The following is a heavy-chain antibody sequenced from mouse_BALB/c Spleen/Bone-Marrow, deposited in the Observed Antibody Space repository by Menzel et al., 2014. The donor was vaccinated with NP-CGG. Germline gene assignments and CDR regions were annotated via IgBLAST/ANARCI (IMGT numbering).Heavy chain of an antibody. V-gene: IGHV5-6*01. J-gene: IGHJ4*01. CDR1: GFTFSNYG. D-gene: IGHD1-3*01. CDR2: ISSGGSYT. CDR3: ARLTPDYAMDY. Sequence: EVQVVESGGDLVKPGGSLKLSCAASGFTFSNYGMSWVRQTPDKRLEWVATISSGGSYTYFPDSVKGRFTISRDNAKNTLYLQMNSLKSEDADMYYCARLTPDYAMDYWGQGTSFTGSS.